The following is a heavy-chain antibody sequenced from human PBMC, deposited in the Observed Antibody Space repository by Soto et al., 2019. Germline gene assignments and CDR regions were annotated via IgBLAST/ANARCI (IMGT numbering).Heavy chain of an antibody. D-gene: IGHD6-13*01. Sequence: GGSLRLSCEASGFTFSGSAMHWVRQASGKGLEWVGRIRSKANSYATAYAASVKGRFTISRDDSKNTAYLQMNSLKTEDTAVYYCTRLYSSSWYHWFDPWGQGTLVTVSS. J-gene: IGHJ5*02. V-gene: IGHV3-73*01. CDR3: TRLYSSSWYHWFDP. CDR1: GFTFSGSA. CDR2: IRSKANSYAT.